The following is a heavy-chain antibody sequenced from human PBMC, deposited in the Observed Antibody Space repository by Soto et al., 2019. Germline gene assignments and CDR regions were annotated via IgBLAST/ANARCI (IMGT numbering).Heavy chain of an antibody. V-gene: IGHV3-74*01. CDR2: INSDGSTI. J-gene: IGHJ3*02. D-gene: IGHD6-13*01. CDR3: ARDRGYTDSFDI. Sequence: GGSLRLSCAASGFNFGPFWMHWVRQAPGKGLVWVSHINSDGSTIVYADSVKGRFSISRDNAKNTLYLQMNSLRVEDTAVYYCARDRGYTDSFDIWGQGTMVTVSS. CDR1: GFNFGPFW.